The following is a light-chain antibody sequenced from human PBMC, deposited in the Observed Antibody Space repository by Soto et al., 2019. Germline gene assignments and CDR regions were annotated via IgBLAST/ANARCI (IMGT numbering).Light chain of an antibody. Sequence: DIQMTQSPSSLSASVGDRVTITCRANQGIGTYLAWYQQKPGTVPKLLIYAASTLQSGVPSRFSGSGSGTDFSLTISSLHPEDVATYYCQTYNNALTFGGGTKVEI. V-gene: IGKV1-27*01. J-gene: IGKJ4*01. CDR2: AAS. CDR3: QTYNNALT. CDR1: QGIGTY.